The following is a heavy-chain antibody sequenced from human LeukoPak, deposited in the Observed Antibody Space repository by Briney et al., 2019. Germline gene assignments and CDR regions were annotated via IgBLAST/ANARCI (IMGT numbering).Heavy chain of an antibody. Sequence: PSETLSLTCAVSGGSISSGGYSWSWIRQPPGKGLEWIGYIYHSGSTYYNPSLKSRVTISVDRSKNQFSLKLSSVTAADTAVYYCARDDYGGNLADYWGQGTLVTVSS. CDR2: IYHSGST. J-gene: IGHJ4*02. CDR1: GGSISSGGYS. CDR3: ARDDYGGNLADY. D-gene: IGHD4-23*01. V-gene: IGHV4-30-2*01.